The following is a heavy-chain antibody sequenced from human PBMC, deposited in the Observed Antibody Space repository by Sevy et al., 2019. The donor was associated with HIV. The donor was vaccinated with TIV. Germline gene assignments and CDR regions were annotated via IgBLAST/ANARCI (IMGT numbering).Heavy chain of an antibody. CDR2: FDPEDGET. CDR3: ATTKDYYDSSGYPFDY. D-gene: IGHD3-22*01. Sequence: ASVKVSCKVSGYTLTELSMHWVRQAPVKGLEWMGSFDPEDGETIYAQNFQGRVTMTEDRSTDTAYMELSSLRSEDTAVYYCATTKDYYDSSGYPFDYWGQGTLVTVSS. J-gene: IGHJ4*02. V-gene: IGHV1-24*01. CDR1: GYTLTELS.